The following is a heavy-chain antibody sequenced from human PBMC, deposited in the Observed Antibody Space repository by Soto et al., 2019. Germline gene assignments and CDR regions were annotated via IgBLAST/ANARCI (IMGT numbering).Heavy chain of an antibody. CDR2: IYYSGST. V-gene: IGHV4-30-4*01. Sequence: SETLSLTCTVSGGSISSGDYYWSWIRQPPGKGLEWIGYIYYSGSTYYNPSLKSRVTISVDTSKNQFSLKLSSVTAADTAVYYCARGAVSSGYYLARDGYAFDIWGQGTMVTVSS. D-gene: IGHD3-22*01. CDR1: GGSISSGDYY. CDR3: ARGAVSSGYYLARDGYAFDI. J-gene: IGHJ3*02.